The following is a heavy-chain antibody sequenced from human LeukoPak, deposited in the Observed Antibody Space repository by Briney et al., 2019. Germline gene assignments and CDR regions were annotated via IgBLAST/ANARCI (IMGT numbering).Heavy chain of an antibody. CDR3: ARQDPNYRIDY. CDR1: GYSFTSYW. CDR2: IDPSDSYT. Sequence: PGESLKISCKGSGYSFTSYWISWVRPMPGKVLEWMGRIDPSDSYTNYSPSFRGHVTISADKSISTAYLQWSSLKASDTAMYYCARQDPNYRIDYWGQGTLVTVSS. J-gene: IGHJ4*02. V-gene: IGHV5-10-1*01. D-gene: IGHD4-11*01.